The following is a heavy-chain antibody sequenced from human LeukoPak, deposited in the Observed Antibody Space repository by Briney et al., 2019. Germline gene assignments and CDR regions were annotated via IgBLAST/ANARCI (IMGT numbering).Heavy chain of an antibody. V-gene: IGHV4-61*02. D-gene: IGHD3-3*01. CDR3: ARSWGIFGVVRYAFDI. CDR2: IYTSGST. J-gene: IGHJ3*02. Sequence: PSETLSLTCTVSGGSISSGSYYWSWIRQPAGKGLEWIGRIYTSGSTNYSPSLKSRVTISVDTSKNQFSLKLSSVTAADTAVYYCARSWGIFGVVRYAFDIWGQGTMVTVSS. CDR1: GGSISSGSYY.